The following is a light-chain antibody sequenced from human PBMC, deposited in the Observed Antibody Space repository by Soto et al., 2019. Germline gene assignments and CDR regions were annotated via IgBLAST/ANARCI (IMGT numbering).Light chain of an antibody. J-gene: IGKJ1*01. V-gene: IGKV3-20*01. Sequence: EIVLTQSPGTLSLSPGERATLSCRASQSVSSNYLAWYQRKPGQAPRLLIYGASNRATDITNRFSGSGSGTDFTLTITRLEPEDFVVYYCQQYGSSPPTFGQGTKVEI. CDR1: QSVSSNY. CDR3: QQYGSSPPT. CDR2: GAS.